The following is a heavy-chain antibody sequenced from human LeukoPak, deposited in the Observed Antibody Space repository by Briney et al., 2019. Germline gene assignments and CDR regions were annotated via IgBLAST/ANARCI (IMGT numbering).Heavy chain of an antibody. CDR2: INWNGGST. CDR1: GFTFDDYG. V-gene: IGHV3-20*04. Sequence: PGGSLRLSCAASGFTFDDYGMSWVRQAPGKGLEWVSGINWNGGSTGYADSVKGRFTISRDNAKNSLYLQMNSLRAEDTALYYCARGRGRDSSGWYYYYYMDVWGKGTTVTVSS. J-gene: IGHJ6*03. D-gene: IGHD6-19*01. CDR3: ARGRGRDSSGWYYYYYMDV.